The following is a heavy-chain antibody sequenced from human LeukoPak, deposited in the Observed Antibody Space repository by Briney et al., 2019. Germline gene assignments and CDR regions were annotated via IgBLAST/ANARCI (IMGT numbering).Heavy chain of an antibody. J-gene: IGHJ4*02. CDR3: AKDRDGYNSLYYFDY. Sequence: GGSLRLSCAASGFTFDDYAMHWVRQAPGKGLEWVSLISGDGGSTYYADSVKGRFTISRDNSKNSLYLQMNSLGAEDTALYYCAKDRDGYNSLYYFDYWGQGTLVTVSS. V-gene: IGHV3-43*02. D-gene: IGHD5-24*01. CDR1: GFTFDDYA. CDR2: ISGDGGST.